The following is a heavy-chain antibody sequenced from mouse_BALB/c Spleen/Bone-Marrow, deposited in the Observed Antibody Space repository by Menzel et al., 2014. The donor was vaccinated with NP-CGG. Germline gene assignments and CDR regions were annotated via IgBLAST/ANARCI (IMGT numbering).Heavy chain of an antibody. Sequence: VQLQQSGPGLVAPSQSLSITCTVSGFSLSSYGVHWVRQPPGKGLEWLGVIWAGGGTNYNSALMSRLSTSKDNSKTHALLKINSLQTDDTAMYYCARTYFYGMDYWGQGTSVTVSS. CDR1: GFSLSSYG. J-gene: IGHJ4*01. CDR2: IWAGGGT. D-gene: IGHD1-1*01. V-gene: IGHV2-9*02. CDR3: ARTYFYGMDY.